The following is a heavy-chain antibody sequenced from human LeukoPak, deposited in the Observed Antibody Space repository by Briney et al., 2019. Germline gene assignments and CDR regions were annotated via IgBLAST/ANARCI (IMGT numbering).Heavy chain of an antibody. CDR2: IYYSGGT. CDR3: ARRLYGGNFDN. V-gene: IGHV4-59*01. CDR1: GGSISSYH. J-gene: IGHJ4*02. D-gene: IGHD4-23*01. Sequence: SETLSLTCTVSGGSISSYHWSWIREPPGKGLECIGYIYYSGGTSYSPSLKSRVTISVDTSKNQFSLKLSSVAAADMAVYYCARRLYGGNFDNWGQGTLVTVSS.